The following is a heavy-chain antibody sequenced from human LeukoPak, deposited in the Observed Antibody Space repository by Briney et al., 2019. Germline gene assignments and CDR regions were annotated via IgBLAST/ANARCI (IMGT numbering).Heavy chain of an antibody. J-gene: IGHJ3*02. D-gene: IGHD2-15*01. CDR2: INGDGSST. V-gene: IGHV3-74*03. Sequence: GGSLRLSCAASGFIFSSHWMHWVRQAPGKGLVWVSRINGDGSSTTYADSVKGRFTISRDNAKNTLYLQMNSLRAEDTAVYHCARSKSWYSTDAIDIWGQGTMVTVSS. CDR3: ARSKSWYSTDAIDI. CDR1: GFIFSSHW.